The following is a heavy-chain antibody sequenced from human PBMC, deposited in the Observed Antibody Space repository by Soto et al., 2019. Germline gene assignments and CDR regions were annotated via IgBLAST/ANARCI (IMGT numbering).Heavy chain of an antibody. D-gene: IGHD6-19*01. Sequence: QVQLVQSGADVKKHGDSVKVSCKASGYTFTSYDINWVRQATGQGLEWMGWMNPNSGNTGYAQKFQGRVNMTRNTSISTAYMELSSLRSEDTAVYYCARERTVAGNDYWGQGTLVTVSS. V-gene: IGHV1-8*01. CDR2: MNPNSGNT. CDR1: GYTFTSYD. J-gene: IGHJ4*02. CDR3: ARERTVAGNDY.